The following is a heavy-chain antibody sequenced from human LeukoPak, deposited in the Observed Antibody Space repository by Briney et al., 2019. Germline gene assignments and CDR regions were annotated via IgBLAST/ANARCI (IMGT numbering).Heavy chain of an antibody. D-gene: IGHD2-2*02. J-gene: IGHJ4*02. Sequence: GGSLRLSCVGSGFIFSSYSMNWVRQAPEKGLEWVSSVDASGFFTYYADSVKGRFTISRDNSKNTLYLQMNSLRAEDTAVYYCAKAWVVIPAAITTYPFDYWGQGTLVTVSS. CDR2: VDASGFFT. CDR3: AKAWVVIPAAITTYPFDY. CDR1: GFIFSSYS. V-gene: IGHV3-23*01.